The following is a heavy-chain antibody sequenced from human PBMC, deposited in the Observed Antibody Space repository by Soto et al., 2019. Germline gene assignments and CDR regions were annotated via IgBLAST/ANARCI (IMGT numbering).Heavy chain of an antibody. CDR3: ASNSVVVVAATPYFHH. J-gene: IGHJ1*01. D-gene: IGHD2-15*01. CDR1: GGSISSSSYY. CDR2: IYYSGST. V-gene: IGHV4-39*01. Sequence: QLQLQESGPGLVKPSETLSLTCTVSGGSISSSSYYWGWIRQPPGKGLEWIGSIYYSGSTYYNPSLKSRVSIPVDTSKNQFSLKLSSVTAADTAVYYWASNSVVVVAATPYFHHWGQGTLVTVSS.